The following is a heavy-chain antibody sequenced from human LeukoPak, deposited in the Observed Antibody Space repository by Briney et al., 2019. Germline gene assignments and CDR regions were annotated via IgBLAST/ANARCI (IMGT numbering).Heavy chain of an antibody. V-gene: IGHV4-39*01. CDR3: AGSDYYYYMDV. CDR1: GGSISSSSYY. Sequence: SETLSLTCTVSGGSISSSSYYWGWIRQPPGKGLEWIGSIYHSGSTYYNPSLKSRVTISVDTSKNQFSLKLSSVTTADTAVFYCAGSDYYYYMDVWGKGTTVTVSS. J-gene: IGHJ6*03. CDR2: IYHSGST. D-gene: IGHD3-10*01.